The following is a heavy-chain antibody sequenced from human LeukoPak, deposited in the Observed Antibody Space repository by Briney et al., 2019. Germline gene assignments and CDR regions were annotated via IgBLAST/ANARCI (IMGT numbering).Heavy chain of an antibody. V-gene: IGHV3-74*01. CDR2: INSDGSST. CDR1: GFTFSSYW. J-gene: IGHJ4*02. Sequence: QTGGSLRLSCAASGFTFSSYWMHWVRQAPGKGLVWVSRINSDGSSTSYADSVKGRFTISRDNAKNTLYLQMNSLRAEDTAAYYCARFQYCGGDCPGFDYWGQGTLVTVSS. CDR3: ARFQYCGGDCPGFDY. D-gene: IGHD2-21*02.